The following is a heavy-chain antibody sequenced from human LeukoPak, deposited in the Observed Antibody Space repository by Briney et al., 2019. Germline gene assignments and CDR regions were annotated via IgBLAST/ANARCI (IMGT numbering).Heavy chain of an antibody. D-gene: IGHD5-24*01. V-gene: IGHV3-30*04. CDR1: GFTFSSYA. J-gene: IGHJ5*02. CDR2: ISYDGSNK. CDR3: ARDREMATMRNWFDP. Sequence: GGSLRLSCAASGFTFSSYAMHWVRQAPGKGLEWVAVISYDGSNKYYADSVKGRFTISRDNSKNTLYLQMNSLRAEDTAVYYCARDREMATMRNWFDPWGQGTLVTVSS.